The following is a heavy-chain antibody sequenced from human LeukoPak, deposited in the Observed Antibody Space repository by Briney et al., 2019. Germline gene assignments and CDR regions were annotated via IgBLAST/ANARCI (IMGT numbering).Heavy chain of an antibody. V-gene: IGHV4-39*01. D-gene: IGHD4-17*01. J-gene: IGHJ4*02. Sequence: SETLSLTCTVSGGSISSSSYYWGWIRQPPGKGLEWIGSIYYSGSTYYNPSLKSRVTISVDTSKNQFSLKLSSVTAADTAVYYCSSLSVYGDQLDYWGQGTLVTVSS. CDR2: IYYSGST. CDR3: SSLSVYGDQLDY. CDR1: GGSISSSSYY.